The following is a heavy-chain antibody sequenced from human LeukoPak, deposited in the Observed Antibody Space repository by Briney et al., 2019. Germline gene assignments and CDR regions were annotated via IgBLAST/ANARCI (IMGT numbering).Heavy chain of an antibody. CDR3: VRDLGGRSGH. Sequence: PGGSLRLSCAVSGFTFSSNWMHWVRQAPGKGLVWVSRINEDESTTNYADSVKGRSTIFRDNAKNTLYLQMNSLRAEDTAVYYCVRDLGGRSGHWGQGTLVTVSS. CDR2: INEDESTT. J-gene: IGHJ4*02. CDR1: GFTFSSNW. D-gene: IGHD1-26*01. V-gene: IGHV3-74*01.